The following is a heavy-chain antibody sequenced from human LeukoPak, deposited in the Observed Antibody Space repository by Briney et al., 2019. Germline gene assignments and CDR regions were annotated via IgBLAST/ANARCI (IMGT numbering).Heavy chain of an antibody. J-gene: IGHJ6*03. V-gene: IGHV1-69*13. D-gene: IGHD3-16*01. CDR3: ATTGGDIYYYYMDV. CDR1: GYTFSRYA. CDR2: IIPVLSTA. Sequence: SVKVSCKASGYTFSRYALNWVRQAPGQGLEWMGGIIPVLSTANYAQKFQDRVTITADESTSTTYMELSSLKSEDTAVYYCATTGGDIYYYYMDVWGKGTTVTISS.